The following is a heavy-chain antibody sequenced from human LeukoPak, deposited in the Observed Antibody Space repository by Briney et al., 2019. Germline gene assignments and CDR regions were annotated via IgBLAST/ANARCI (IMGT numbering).Heavy chain of an antibody. V-gene: IGHV1-69*13. D-gene: IGHD3-22*01. J-gene: IGHJ4*02. Sequence: ASRKVSCKASGGTFSSYAISWVRQAPGQGLEWMGGIIPIFVTANYAQKFQGRVTITADESTSTAYMELSSLRSEDTAVYYCRLRYYDSSGYTKYYFDYWGQGTLVTVSS. CDR2: IIPIFVTA. CDR1: GGTFSSYA. CDR3: RLRYYDSSGYTKYYFDY.